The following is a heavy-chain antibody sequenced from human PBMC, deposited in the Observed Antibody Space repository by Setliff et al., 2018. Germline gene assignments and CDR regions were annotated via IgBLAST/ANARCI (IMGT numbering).Heavy chain of an antibody. CDR2: IIPIFGSP. J-gene: IGHJ5*01. V-gene: IGHV1-69*13. CDR1: GYTFTDFG. Sequence: SVKVSCKASGYTFTDFGINWVRQAPGQGLEWMGMIIPIFGSPHYAQRFQDRVIITADVSTRTAYMDLSSLRSEDTAVYYCAGELRSPYWHLDSWGQGTQVTVSS. CDR3: AGELRSPYWHLDS. D-gene: IGHD3-16*01.